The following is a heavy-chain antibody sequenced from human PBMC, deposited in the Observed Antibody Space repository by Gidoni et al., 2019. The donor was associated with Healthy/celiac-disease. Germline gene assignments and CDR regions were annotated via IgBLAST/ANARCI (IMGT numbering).Heavy chain of an antibody. Sequence: EVHLVESGGGLVQPGGSRRLSCAASGFTFSSYEMNWVRQAPGKGLEWVSYISSSGSTIYYADSVKGRFTISRDNAKNSLYLQMNSLRAEDTAVYYCARDGGGSSGYYYGGWYFDLWGRGTLVTVSS. CDR3: ARDGGGSSGYYYGGWYFDL. J-gene: IGHJ2*01. CDR1: GFTFSSYE. V-gene: IGHV3-48*03. CDR2: ISSSGSTI. D-gene: IGHD3-22*01.